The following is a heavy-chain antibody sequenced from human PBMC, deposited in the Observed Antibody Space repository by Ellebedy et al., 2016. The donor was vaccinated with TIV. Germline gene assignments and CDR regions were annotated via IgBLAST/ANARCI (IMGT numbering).Heavy chain of an antibody. CDR1: GFSFTGYY. J-gene: IGHJ3*02. CDR3: ARKTGNRADFDI. D-gene: IGHD7-27*01. CDR2: INTNSGRT. V-gene: IGHV1-2*04. Sequence: AASVKVSRKASGFSFTGYYIHWVRQAPGQGLEWMGWINTNSGRTKYAQKFQDWVTITRDTSISTAYMDVTSLRTDDTAVYYCARKTGNRADFDIWGQGSMVAVSS.